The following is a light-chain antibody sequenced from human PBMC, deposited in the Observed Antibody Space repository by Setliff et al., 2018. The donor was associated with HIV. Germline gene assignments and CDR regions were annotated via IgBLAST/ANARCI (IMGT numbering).Light chain of an antibody. CDR3: MQALQTPFT. CDR1: QSLLHGNGDTY. CDR2: LGS. Sequence: EIVLTQSPLSLPVTPGEPAFISCRSSQSLLHGNGDTYLNWYLQRPGQSPQLLIYLGSNRASGVPDRFSGSGSGTGYTLIISTVEAEDVGVYYCMQALQTPFTSGPGTKVDIK. V-gene: IGKV2-28*01. J-gene: IGKJ3*01.